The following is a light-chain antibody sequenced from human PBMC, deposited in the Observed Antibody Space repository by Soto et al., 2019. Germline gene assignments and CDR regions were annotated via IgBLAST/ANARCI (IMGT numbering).Light chain of an antibody. V-gene: IGLV2-8*01. CDR1: SSDVGGYNY. CDR2: EVS. Sequence: QSVLTQPPSASGSPGQSVTISCIGTSSDVGGYNYVSWYQQHPGKAPKLMIYEVSKRPSGVPDRFSGSKSGNTASLTVSGLQAEDEADYYCSSYAASNNLGVFCGGTQLTVL. CDR3: SSYAASNNLGV. J-gene: IGLJ2*01.